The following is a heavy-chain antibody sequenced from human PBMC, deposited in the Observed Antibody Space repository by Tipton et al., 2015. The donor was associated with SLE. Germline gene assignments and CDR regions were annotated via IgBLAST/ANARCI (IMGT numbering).Heavy chain of an antibody. CDR1: GFTFSSYD. Sequence: GSLRLSCAASGFTFSSYDMYWVRHAPGKGLEWVSLISSGGNPYYADSVKGRFTISRDNSKNTVHLQMNSLRPEDTAVYYCAKENDFWGQGTLVTVSS. CDR2: ISSGGNP. CDR3: AKENDF. V-gene: IGHV3-23*03. J-gene: IGHJ4*02.